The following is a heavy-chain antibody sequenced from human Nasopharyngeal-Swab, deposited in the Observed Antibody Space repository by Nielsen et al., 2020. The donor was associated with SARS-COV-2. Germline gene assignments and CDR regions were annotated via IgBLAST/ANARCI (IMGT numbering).Heavy chain of an antibody. J-gene: IGHJ6*03. CDR2: ISSSSSTI. V-gene: IGHV3-48*04. D-gene: IGHD1-14*01. Sequence: WIRQPPGKGLEWVSYISSSSSTIYYADSVKGRFTISRDNAKNSLYLQMNSLRAEDTAVYYCARDSMTGTKGYYYMDVWGKGTTVTVSS. CDR3: ARDSMTGTKGYYYMDV.